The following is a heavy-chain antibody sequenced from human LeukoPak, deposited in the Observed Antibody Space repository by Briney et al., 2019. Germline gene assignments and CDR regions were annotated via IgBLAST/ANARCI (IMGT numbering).Heavy chain of an antibody. CDR1: GFAFSSYS. V-gene: IGHV3-21*01. CDR2: ISSSSSYI. J-gene: IGHJ6*04. CDR3: AELGITMIGGV. D-gene: IGHD3-10*02. Sequence: GGSLRLPCAASGFAFSSYSMNWVRQAPGKGLEWVSSISSSSSYIYYADSVKGRFTISRDNAKNSLYLQMNSLRAEDTAVYYCAELGITMIGGVWGKGTTVTISS.